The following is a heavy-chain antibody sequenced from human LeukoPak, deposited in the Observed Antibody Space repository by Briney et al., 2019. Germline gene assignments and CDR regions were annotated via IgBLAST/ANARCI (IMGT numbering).Heavy chain of an antibody. D-gene: IGHD7-27*01. CDR3: ARGETGDDAFDM. CDR1: GYTFTSYY. Sequence: ASVTVSCKASGYTFTSYYMHWVRQAPGQGLEWMGIINPSGGSTSYAQKFQGRVTMTRDMSTSTVYMELISLRSEDTAEYYCARGETGDDAFDMWGQGTMVTVSS. CDR2: INPSGGST. V-gene: IGHV1-46*01. J-gene: IGHJ3*02.